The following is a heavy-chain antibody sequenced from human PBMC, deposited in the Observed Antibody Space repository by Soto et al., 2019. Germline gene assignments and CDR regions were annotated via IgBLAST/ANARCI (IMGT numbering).Heavy chain of an antibody. CDR1: GFTFSNYA. D-gene: IGHD6-13*01. J-gene: IGHJ5*02. Sequence: GGSLRLSCAASGFTFSNYAMNWVRQAPGKGLEWVSVISGSGGSTYHADSVKGRFTVSRDNAKNSLYLQMNSLRAEDTAVYYCARHPERIAQIGXFDPWGQGTLVTVSS. CDR3: ARHPERIAQIGXFDP. CDR2: ISGSGGST. V-gene: IGHV3-23*01.